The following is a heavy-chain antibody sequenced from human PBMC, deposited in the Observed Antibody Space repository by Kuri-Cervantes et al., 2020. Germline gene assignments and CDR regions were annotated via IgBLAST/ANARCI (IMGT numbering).Heavy chain of an antibody. V-gene: IGHV1-18*01. CDR1: GYTFTSYG. D-gene: IGHD6-13*01. CDR3: ARPKPLGAAGSSDAFDI. J-gene: IGHJ3*02. Sequence: ASVKVSCKASGYTFTSYGISWVRQAPGQGLEWMGWISAYNGNTNYAQKLQGRVTMTTDTSTSTAYMELSSLRSEDTAVYYCARPKPLGAAGSSDAFDIWGQGTMVTVSS. CDR2: ISAYNGNT.